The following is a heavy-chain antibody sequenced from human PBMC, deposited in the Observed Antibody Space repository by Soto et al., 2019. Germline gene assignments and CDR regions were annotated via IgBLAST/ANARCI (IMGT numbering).Heavy chain of an antibody. D-gene: IGHD2-15*01. CDR2: ISCGEGGT. J-gene: IGHJ5*02. V-gene: IGHV1-3*01. Sequence: QVHLVQSGAEVKKPGASVKVSCKASGYAFADFALHWVRQAPGQRPEWMGWISCGEGGTKYAQKFQGRVTFASDTSANTAYMELSGLTSADTAVHFCARDPLYCSGSFCAASYNWFDPWGQGTLVTVSS. CDR3: ARDPLYCSGSFCAASYNWFDP. CDR1: GYAFADFA.